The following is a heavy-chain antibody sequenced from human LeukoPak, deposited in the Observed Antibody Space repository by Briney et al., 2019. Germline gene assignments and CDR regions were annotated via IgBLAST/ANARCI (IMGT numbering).Heavy chain of an antibody. CDR1: GGSTSSFY. CDR3: ARGWPDYYSMDI. V-gene: IGHV4-59*01. D-gene: IGHD2-15*01. J-gene: IGHJ6*02. CDR2: IYYSGTT. Sequence: SETLSLTCTVSGGSTSSFYWSWIRQPPGKRLEWIGYIYYSGTTSYNPSLKGRVTISIDTSNNHFSLKVRSVTAGDTAMYYCARGWPDYYSMDIWGPGTTVTVSS.